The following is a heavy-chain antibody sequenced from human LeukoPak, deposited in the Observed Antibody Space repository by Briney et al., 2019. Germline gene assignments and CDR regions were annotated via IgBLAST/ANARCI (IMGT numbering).Heavy chain of an antibody. CDR1: GFNFNSYW. CDR2: IKEDGREK. J-gene: IGHJ6*03. CDR3: ARDHRGYQLPQLNSYYYMDV. V-gene: IGHV3-7*01. D-gene: IGHD2-2*01. Sequence: GGSLRLSCAASGFNFNSYWMNWIRQAPGKGLEWVANIKEDGREKYYVDSVKGRFTISYDSAKNSLYLQMNSLRAEDTAVYYCARDHRGYQLPQLNSYYYMDVWSRGTTVTVSS.